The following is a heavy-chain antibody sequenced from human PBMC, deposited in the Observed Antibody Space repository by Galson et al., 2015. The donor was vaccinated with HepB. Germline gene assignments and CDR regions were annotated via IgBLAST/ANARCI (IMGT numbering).Heavy chain of an antibody. CDR3: AGSPQDIVVVPAAIDYYYYMDV. Sequence: SVKVSCKASGGTFSSYAISWVRQAPGQGLEWMGGIIPIFGTANYAQKFQGRVTITADESTSTAYMELSSLRSEDTAVYYCAGSPQDIVVVPAAIDYYYYMDVWGKGTTVTVSS. V-gene: IGHV1-69*13. J-gene: IGHJ6*03. D-gene: IGHD2-2*01. CDR1: GGTFSSYA. CDR2: IIPIFGTA.